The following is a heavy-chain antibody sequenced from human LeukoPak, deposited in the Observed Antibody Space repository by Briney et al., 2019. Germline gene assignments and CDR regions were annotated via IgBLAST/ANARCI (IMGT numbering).Heavy chain of an antibody. CDR2: MWYDGSKT. CDR1: GFXFTIYG. Sequence: GRSLRLSCAASGFXFTIYGIHWVRQAPGKGLEWVAVMWYDGSKTYYGDSVKGRFTISRDTSTNTLYLQMNGLRAEDTAVYYCARSLERDYSGSGNYYMNNWFDPWGQGTLVTVSS. V-gene: IGHV3-33*01. J-gene: IGHJ5*02. CDR3: ARSLERDYSGSGNYYMNNWFDP. D-gene: IGHD3-10*01.